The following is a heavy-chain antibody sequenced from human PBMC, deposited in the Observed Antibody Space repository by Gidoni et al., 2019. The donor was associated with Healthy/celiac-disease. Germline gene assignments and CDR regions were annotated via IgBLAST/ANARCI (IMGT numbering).Heavy chain of an antibody. CDR3: ARQEAYAEYDS. V-gene: IGHV5-10-1*03. CDR2: LDPSGSYA. CDR1: GYPFANYW. J-gene: IGHJ5*01. Sequence: DVQLVQSGPALKKAGESLTISGQGSGYPFANYWINWVRQMPGKGLEWLGRLDPSGSYANYKPSFEGHVTVSVDRSVNTAFLQLDSLKASDTAIYVCARQEAYAEYDSWGQGTPVTVS. D-gene: IGHD4-17*01.